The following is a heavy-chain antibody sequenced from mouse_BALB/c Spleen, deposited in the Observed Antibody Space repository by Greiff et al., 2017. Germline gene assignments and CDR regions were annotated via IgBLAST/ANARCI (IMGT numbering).Heavy chain of an antibody. CDR2: ISYSGST. V-gene: IGHV3-2*02. J-gene: IGHJ2*01. CDR3: ARRAYSYYFDY. Sequence: EVKLVESGPGLVKPSQSLSLTCTVTGYSITSDYAWNWIRQFPGNKLEWMGYISYSGSTSYNPSLKSRISITRDTSKNQFFLQLNSVTTEDTATYYCARRAYSYYFDYWGQGTTLTVSS. D-gene: IGHD2-10*01. CDR1: GYSITSDYA.